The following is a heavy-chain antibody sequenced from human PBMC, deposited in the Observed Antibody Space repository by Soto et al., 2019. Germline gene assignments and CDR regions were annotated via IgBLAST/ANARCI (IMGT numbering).Heavy chain of an antibody. J-gene: IGHJ6*02. D-gene: IGHD3-10*01. CDR2: IIPIFGTA. CDR3: ALHYGSGSNYYYYGMDV. V-gene: IGHV1-69*12. CDR1: GGTFSSYA. Sequence: QVQLVQSVAEVKKPGSSVKVSCKASGGTFSSYAISWVRQAPGQGLEWMGGIIPIFGTANYAQTFQGRVTITADESTRTAYMELSSLRSEDTAVYYCALHYGSGSNYYYYGMDVWGQGTTVTVSS.